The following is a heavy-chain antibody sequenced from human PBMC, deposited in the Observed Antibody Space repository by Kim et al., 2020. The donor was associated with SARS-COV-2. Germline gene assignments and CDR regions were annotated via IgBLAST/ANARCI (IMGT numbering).Heavy chain of an antibody. J-gene: IGHJ4*02. D-gene: IGHD3-10*01. CDR3: ALSYGSGSPVGY. CDR1: GYSFTSYW. Sequence: GESLKISCKGSGYSFTSYWISWVRQMPGKGLEWMGRIDPSDSYTNYSPSFQGHVTISADKSISTAYLQWSSLKAFDTAMYYCALSYGSGSPVGYWGQGTLVTVSS. CDR2: IDPSDSYT. V-gene: IGHV5-10-1*01.